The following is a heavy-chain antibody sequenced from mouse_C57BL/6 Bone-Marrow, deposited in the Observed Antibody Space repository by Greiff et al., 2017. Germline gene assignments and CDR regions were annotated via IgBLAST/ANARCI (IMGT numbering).Heavy chain of an antibody. CDR2: IYPRSGNT. CDR1: GYTFTSYG. Sequence: VQLQQSGAELARPGASVKLSCKASGYTFTSYGISWVKQRTGQGLEWIGEIYPRSGNTYYNEKFKGKATLTADKSSSTAYMDLRSLTSEAFAVYFCARAMYYYCSSPFAMDYWGQGTSVTVSS. J-gene: IGHJ4*01. D-gene: IGHD1-1*01. CDR3: ARAMYYYCSSPFAMDY. V-gene: IGHV1-81*01.